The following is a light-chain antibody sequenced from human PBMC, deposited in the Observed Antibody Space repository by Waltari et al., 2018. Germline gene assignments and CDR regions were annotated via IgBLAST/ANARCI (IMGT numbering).Light chain of an antibody. CDR3: CSYAGSSTPML. CDR1: NKDGGGYNL. Sequence: QSALTQPASVSGSPGQSIRIPCNGTNKDGGGYNLSTRSQQRPGKAPQLIIFEGSELPSCVSDRFSASKSGNTASLTVSGLQAEDEAHDFCCSYAGSSTPMLFGGGTKLTVL. J-gene: IGLJ2*01. CDR2: EGS. V-gene: IGLV2-23*01.